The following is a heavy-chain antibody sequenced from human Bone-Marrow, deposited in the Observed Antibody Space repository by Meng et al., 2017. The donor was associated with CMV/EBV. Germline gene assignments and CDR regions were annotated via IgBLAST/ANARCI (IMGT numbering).Heavy chain of an antibody. D-gene: IGHD4-11*01. CDR2: IYYGGST. J-gene: IGHJ4*02. V-gene: IGHV4-39*07. CDR3: ASITTSYTRFDY. CDR1: GGSISSYY. Sequence: SETLSLTCTVSGGSISSYYWGWIRQPPGKGLEWIGSIYYGGSTYYSPSLKNRVTISLDTSKSQFSLNLNSVTAADTAIYYCASITTSYTRFDYWGQGTLVTVSS.